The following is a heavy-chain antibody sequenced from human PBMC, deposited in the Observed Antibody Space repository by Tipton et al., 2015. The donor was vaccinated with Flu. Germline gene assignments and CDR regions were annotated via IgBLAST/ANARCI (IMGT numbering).Heavy chain of an antibody. CDR1: EVTSSRNW. D-gene: IGHD2-15*01. Sequence: SLRLSCAISEVTSSRNWMHWVRQAPGKGLMWVSRINSDGSRTDYAESVKGRLTISRDNAKNTLYLQMNSLRAEDTAVYFCAKVTYCSGGCLGYWGQGTLVTVSP. V-gene: IGHV3-74*01. J-gene: IGHJ4*02. CDR2: INSDGSRT. CDR3: AKVTYCSGGCLGY.